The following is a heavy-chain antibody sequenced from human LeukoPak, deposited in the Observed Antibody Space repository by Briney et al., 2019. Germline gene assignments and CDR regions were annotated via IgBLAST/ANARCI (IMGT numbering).Heavy chain of an antibody. CDR3: AKVRAPRQYYFDY. Sequence: GGSLRLSCAASGFTFSSDVMSWVRQAPGKGLEWVSAISGSGGRTYYADSVKGRFTISRDNSKNTLYLQMNSLRAEDTAVFYCAKVRAPRQYYFDYWGQGTLVTVSS. CDR2: ISGSGGRT. CDR1: GFTFSSDV. V-gene: IGHV3-23*01. J-gene: IGHJ4*02. D-gene: IGHD1-26*01.